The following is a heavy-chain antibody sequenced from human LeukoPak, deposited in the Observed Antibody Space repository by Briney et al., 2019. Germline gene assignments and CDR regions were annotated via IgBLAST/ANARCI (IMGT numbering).Heavy chain of an antibody. J-gene: IGHJ4*02. CDR2: INQDGSEK. V-gene: IGHV3-7*01. D-gene: IGHD6-13*01. CDR1: GFIYSNDG. CDR3: VKVSVAAPGSDY. Sequence: GGSLRLSCAASGFIYSNDGMTWVRQAPGKGLEWVANINQDGSEKYYVDSVKGRFTISRDNAKNSLYLQMNSLRAEDTALYYCVKVSVAAPGSDYWGQGTLVTVSS.